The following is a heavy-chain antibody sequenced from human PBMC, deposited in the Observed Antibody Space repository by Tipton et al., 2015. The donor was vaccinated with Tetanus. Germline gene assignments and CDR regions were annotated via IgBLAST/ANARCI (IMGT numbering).Heavy chain of an antibody. V-gene: IGHV4-59*01. CDR3: ARDHRLSASYAGWFDP. CDR1: GGSISGYY. CDR2: IHYSGGT. D-gene: IGHD2-8*01. Sequence: TLSLTCTVSGGSISGYYWNWIRQLPGKGLEWIGYIHYSGGTNYNPSLKSRVTISVDTSRNQFSLRLKSVTPADTAMYYCARDHRLSASYAGWFDPWGQGTLVTVSS. J-gene: IGHJ5*02.